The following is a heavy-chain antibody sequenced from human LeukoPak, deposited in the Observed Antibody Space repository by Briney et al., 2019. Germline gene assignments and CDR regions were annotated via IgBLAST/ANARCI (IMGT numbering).Heavy chain of an antibody. CDR3: ATSSSLSRPSNWFDP. Sequence: PSETLSLTCTVSGGSISSGSYYWSWIRQPAGKGLEWIGRIYTSGSTNYNPSLKSRVTISVDTSKNQFSLKLSSVTAADTAVYYCATSSSLSRPSNWFDPWGQGTLVTVSS. CDR2: IYTSGST. D-gene: IGHD6-6*01. J-gene: IGHJ5*02. V-gene: IGHV4-61*02. CDR1: GGSISSGSYY.